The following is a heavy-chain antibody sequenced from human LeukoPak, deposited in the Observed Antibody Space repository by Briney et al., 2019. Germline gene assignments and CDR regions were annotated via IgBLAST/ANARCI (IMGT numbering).Heavy chain of an antibody. CDR2: IYYTGST. CDR1: GGSTSSSNYY. Sequence: SSETLSLTCTVSGGSTSSSNYYWGWIRQPPGKGLEWIGSIYYTGSTYYNPSLKSRVTISVDTSKNHFSLKLNSVTAADTAVYYCARDSSAGDCFDYWGQGTLVTVSS. CDR3: ARDSSAGDCFDY. J-gene: IGHJ4*02. V-gene: IGHV4-39*07. D-gene: IGHD3-10*01.